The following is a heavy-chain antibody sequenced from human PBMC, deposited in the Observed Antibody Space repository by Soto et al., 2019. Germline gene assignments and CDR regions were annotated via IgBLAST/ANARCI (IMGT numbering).Heavy chain of an antibody. CDR3: VTDLGNTGYDGHDY. V-gene: IGHV3-30*04. Sequence: QVQLVESVGGVVQPGRSLRLSCAASGLTFSRYAMHWVRQAPGKGLEWVAVIIYDGSNKHYADSVQGRFTISRDNSKNTLYLQMNSRRAEDTAVYYWVTDLGNTGYDGHDYWGQGTLVTVSS. J-gene: IGHJ4*02. CDR2: IIYDGSNK. CDR1: GLTFSRYA. D-gene: IGHD5-12*01.